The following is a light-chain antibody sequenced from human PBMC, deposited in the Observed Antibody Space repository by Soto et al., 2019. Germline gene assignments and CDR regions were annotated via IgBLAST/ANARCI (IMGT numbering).Light chain of an antibody. CDR3: QLRSNWPSIT. V-gene: IGKV3-11*01. CDR1: HSVSRY. Sequence: EIGLTQSPATLSLSPGEGATLSCRASHSVSRYLAWYQQKPGQAPRLLIYDASSRATGIPVRFRGSGSGTDFTLTITSLEPEDFAAYYCQLRSNWPSITFGQGTRLEIK. CDR2: DAS. J-gene: IGKJ5*01.